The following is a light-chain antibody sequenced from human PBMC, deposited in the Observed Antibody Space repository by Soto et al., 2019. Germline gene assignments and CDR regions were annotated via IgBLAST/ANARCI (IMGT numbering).Light chain of an antibody. CDR1: ETFNKF. CDR2: AAS. J-gene: IGKJ2*01. V-gene: IGKV1-39*01. CDR3: HQSYRTPYT. Sequence: DIQMTQSPSSLSASVGDRVTITCRASETFNKFLNWYQQKPGKAPKLLIYAASSLQGGVPSRFSGSGSGTDFTLSISSLQPEDFATYYCHQSYRTPYTFGQGTKLEIK.